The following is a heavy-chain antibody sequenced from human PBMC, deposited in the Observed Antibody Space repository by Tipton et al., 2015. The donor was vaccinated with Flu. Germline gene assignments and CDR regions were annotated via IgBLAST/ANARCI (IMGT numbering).Heavy chain of an antibody. Sequence: LRLSCTVSGGSISSGNYYWTWIRQPAGKGLEWIGRIYTRGSTNYNPSLKSRVTMSVDTSKNQFSLKLSSVTAADTAVYFCAGHRSHSGSGSYIYWGQGTPVTVSS. CDR2: IYTRGST. V-gene: IGHV4-61*02. CDR3: AGHRSHSGSGSYIY. CDR1: GGSISSGNYY. J-gene: IGHJ4*02. D-gene: IGHD3-10*01.